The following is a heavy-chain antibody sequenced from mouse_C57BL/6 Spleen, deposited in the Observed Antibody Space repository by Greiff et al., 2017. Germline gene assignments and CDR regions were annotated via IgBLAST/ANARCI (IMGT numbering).Heavy chain of an antibody. V-gene: IGHV1-69*01. CDR1: GYTFTSYW. CDR2: IDPSDSYT. CDR3: AVITTALGYFDV. Sequence: QVQLQQPGAELVMPGASVKLSCKASGYTFTSYWMHWVKQRPGQGLEWIGEIDPSDSYTNYNQKFKGKSTLTVDKSSSTAYMQLSSLTSEDAAVYYCAVITTALGYFDVWGTGTTVTVSS. D-gene: IGHD1-2*01. J-gene: IGHJ1*03.